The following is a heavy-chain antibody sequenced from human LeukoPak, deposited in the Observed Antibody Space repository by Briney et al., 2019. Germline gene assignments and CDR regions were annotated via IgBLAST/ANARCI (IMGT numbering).Heavy chain of an antibody. V-gene: IGHV3-23*01. J-gene: IGHJ4*02. CDR2: ISGSGGST. CDR3: ADTPGYCSGGSCARAIDY. D-gene: IGHD2-15*01. Sequence: PGASLRLSCAASGFTFSSYAMSWVRQAPGKGLERVSAISGSGGSTYYADSVKGRFTISRDNSKNTLYLQMNSLRAEDTAVYYCADTPGYCSGGSCARAIDYWGQGTLVTVSS. CDR1: GFTFSSYA.